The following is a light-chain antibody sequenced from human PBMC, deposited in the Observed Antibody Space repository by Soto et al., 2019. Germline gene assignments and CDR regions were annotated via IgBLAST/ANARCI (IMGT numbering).Light chain of an antibody. CDR1: QSVSSN. CDR3: QQYNNWWT. V-gene: IGKV3D-15*01. J-gene: IGKJ1*01. Sequence: EIVMTQSPAPRSLSSGERAPLSCRASQSVSSNLAWYQQKPGQAPRLLIYGASTRATGIPARFSGSGSGTEFTLTISSLQSEDFAVYYCQQYNNWWTFGQGTKVDIK. CDR2: GAS.